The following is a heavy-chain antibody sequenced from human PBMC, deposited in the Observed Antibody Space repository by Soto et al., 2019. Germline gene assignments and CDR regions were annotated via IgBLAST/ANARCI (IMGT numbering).Heavy chain of an antibody. CDR3: ATMRYSSSWYSYPSRYYYGMDV. D-gene: IGHD6-13*01. CDR1: GFTFSSYA. Sequence: PGGSLRLSCAASGFTFSSYAMSWVRQAPGKGLEWASAISGSGGSTDYADSVKGRFTISRDNSKNTLYLQMNSLRAEDTAVYYCATMRYSSSWYSYPSRYYYGMDVWGQGTTVTVSS. J-gene: IGHJ6*02. CDR2: ISGSGGST. V-gene: IGHV3-23*01.